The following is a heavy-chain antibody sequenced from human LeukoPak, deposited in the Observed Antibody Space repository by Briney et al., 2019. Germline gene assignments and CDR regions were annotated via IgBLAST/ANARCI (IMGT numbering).Heavy chain of an antibody. V-gene: IGHV4-31*03. CDR1: GGSISSGGYY. D-gene: IGHD5-18*01. CDR2: IYYSGSA. Sequence: SQTLSLTCTVSGGSISSGGYYWSWIRQHPGKGLEWIGYIYYSGSAYYNPSLKSRVTISVDTSKNQFSLKLSSVTAADTAVYYCARASFYSYDIDYWGQGTLVTVSS. CDR3: ARASFYSYDIDY. J-gene: IGHJ4*02.